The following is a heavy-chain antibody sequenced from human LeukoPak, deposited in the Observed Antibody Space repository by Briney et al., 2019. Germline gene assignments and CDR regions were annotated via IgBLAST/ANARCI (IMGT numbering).Heavy chain of an antibody. J-gene: IGHJ4*02. CDR2: VSPDGGGT. Sequence: ASVKVSCKASGYRFTDYYVHWVRQAPGQGLEWMGRVSPDGGGTNYAQEFQGRVTMTTDTTISTAYMELSRLRSDDTAVYYCASGLNSRSTSCWGQGTRVTVSS. D-gene: IGHD6-13*01. CDR1: GYRFTDYY. V-gene: IGHV1-2*02. CDR3: ASGLNSRSTSC.